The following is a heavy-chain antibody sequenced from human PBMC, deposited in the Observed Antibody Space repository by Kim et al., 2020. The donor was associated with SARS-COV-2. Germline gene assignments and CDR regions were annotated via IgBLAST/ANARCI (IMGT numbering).Heavy chain of an antibody. D-gene: IGHD5-12*01. CDR1: GFTFSNYG. V-gene: IGHV3-30*03. J-gene: IGHJ5*02. CDR2: ISYDGSNK. CDR3: ARHVSDGYNP. Sequence: GGSLRLSCVASGFTFSNYGMHWVRQAPGKGLEWVARISYDGSNKYYAYSVKVLFTISRDNSNNTLYLKMNSVRAEDTAVYYCARHVSDGYNPLGQGTLVTVSS.